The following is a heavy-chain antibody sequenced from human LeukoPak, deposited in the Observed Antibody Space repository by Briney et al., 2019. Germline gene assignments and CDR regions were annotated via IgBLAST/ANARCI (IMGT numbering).Heavy chain of an antibody. CDR2: IVVGSGNT. V-gene: IGHV1-58*01. J-gene: IGHJ4*02. Sequence: SVKVSCKASGFTFTSSAVQWVRQARGQRLEWIGWIVVGSGNTNYAQKFQERVTITRDMSTSTAYMELSSLRFEDTAVYYCAADLFLYDSSGYYFDYWGQGTLVTVSS. D-gene: IGHD3-22*01. CDR3: AADLFLYDSSGYYFDY. CDR1: GFTFTSSA.